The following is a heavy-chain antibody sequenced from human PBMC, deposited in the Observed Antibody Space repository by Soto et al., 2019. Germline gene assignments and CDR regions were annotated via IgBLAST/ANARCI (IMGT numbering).Heavy chain of an antibody. CDR1: GGSISVYY. Sequence: TLSLTCTISGGSISVYYWSWIRQPPGQALEWIGYIYDSGSPYYNPSLRSRVIISADTSKNQISLKLTSATAADTAVYYCARGVGSSPPRYWGRGTLVTVSS. D-gene: IGHD1-26*01. CDR2: IYDSGSP. V-gene: IGHV4-59*01. CDR3: ARGVGSSPPRY. J-gene: IGHJ4*02.